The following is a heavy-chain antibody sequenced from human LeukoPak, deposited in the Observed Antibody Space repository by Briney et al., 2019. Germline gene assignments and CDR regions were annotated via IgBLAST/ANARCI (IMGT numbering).Heavy chain of an antibody. CDR1: GGSISSYY. Sequence: TSETLSLTCTVSGGSISSYYWSWIRQPPGKGLEGIGYIYTSGSTNYNPSLKSRVTISVDTSKNQFSLKLSSVTAADTAVYYCASHRSSWSYSDYWGPGTLVTVSS. CDR2: IYTSGST. J-gene: IGHJ4*02. CDR3: ASHRSSWSYSDY. V-gene: IGHV4-4*09. D-gene: IGHD6-13*01.